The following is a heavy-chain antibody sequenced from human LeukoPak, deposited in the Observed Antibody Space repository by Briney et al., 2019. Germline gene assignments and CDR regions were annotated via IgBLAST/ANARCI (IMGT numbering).Heavy chain of an antibody. D-gene: IGHD3-22*01. V-gene: IGHV3-23*01. Sequence: PGGSLRLSCAASGFTFSSYAMSWVRQAPGKGLEWVSGISGSGGRTNYADSVKGRFTISRDNSKNTLSLQMNSLRAEDTAAYYCAKDRNLYDTSGYSLFDYWGQGNLVTVSS. CDR3: AKDRNLYDTSGYSLFDY. CDR1: GFTFSSYA. CDR2: ISGSGGRT. J-gene: IGHJ4*02.